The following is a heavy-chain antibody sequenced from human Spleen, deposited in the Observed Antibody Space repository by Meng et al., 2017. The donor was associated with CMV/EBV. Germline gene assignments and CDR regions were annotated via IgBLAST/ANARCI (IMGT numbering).Heavy chain of an antibody. Sequence: ASVKVSCKASENTFRHYGLSWVRQATGQGLEWMGWMNPNSGNTGYAQKFQGRVTMTRNTSISTAYMELSSLRSEDTAVYYCATPSYYDFWSGYYTYYYGMDVWGQGTTVTVSS. CDR1: ENTFRHYG. CDR3: ATPSYYDFWSGYYTYYYGMDV. CDR2: MNPNSGNT. V-gene: IGHV1-8*02. D-gene: IGHD3-3*01. J-gene: IGHJ6*02.